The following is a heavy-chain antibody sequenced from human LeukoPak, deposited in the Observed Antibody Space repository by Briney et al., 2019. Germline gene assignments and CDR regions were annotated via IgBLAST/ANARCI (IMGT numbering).Heavy chain of an antibody. CDR3: AGDSPDYGDYAFDY. V-gene: IGHV4-39*07. Sequence: SETLSLTCIVSGGSISGSNYYWGWIRQAPGKGLEWIGSIYYSGITHYNASLKSRVTISVDMSKNQFSLKLSSVTAADTAVYYCAGDSPDYGDYAFDYWGQGTLVTVSS. CDR2: IYYSGIT. D-gene: IGHD4-17*01. CDR1: GGSISGSNYY. J-gene: IGHJ4*02.